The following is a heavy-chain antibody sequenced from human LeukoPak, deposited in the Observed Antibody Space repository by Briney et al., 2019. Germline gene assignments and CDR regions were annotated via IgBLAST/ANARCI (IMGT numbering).Heavy chain of an antibody. CDR1: GFAFSNYG. J-gene: IGHJ4*02. CDR2: ITFSGGGT. Sequence: AGGSLRLSCAASGFAFSNYGMSWVRQAPGKGLEWVSAITFSGGGTYYADSVKGRFTISRDNSMNTLSLQMNSLRAEDTAVYYCARGGGVDYWGQGTLVTVSS. V-gene: IGHV3-23*01. CDR3: ARGGGVDY. D-gene: IGHD3-16*01.